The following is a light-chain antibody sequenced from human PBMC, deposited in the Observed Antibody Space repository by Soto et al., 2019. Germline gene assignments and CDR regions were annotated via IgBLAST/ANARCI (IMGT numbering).Light chain of an antibody. V-gene: IGLV1-40*01. Sequence: QPVLTQPPSVSGAPGQRVTIPCTGRSSNIGADYDVHWYQQLPGTAPKLLIQGNSDRPSGVPDRFSGSKSGTSVFLAITGLQAEDEADYYCQSYDRSLSAWVFGGGTKLTVL. CDR2: GNS. CDR1: SSNIGADYD. J-gene: IGLJ3*02. CDR3: QSYDRSLSAWV.